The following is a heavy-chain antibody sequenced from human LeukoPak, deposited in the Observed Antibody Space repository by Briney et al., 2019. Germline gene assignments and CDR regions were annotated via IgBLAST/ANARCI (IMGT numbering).Heavy chain of an antibody. Sequence: GGSLRLSCAASGFTFSSYAMSWVRQAPGKGLEWVSAISGSGGSTYYADSVKGRFTISRDNSKNTLYLQMNSLRAEDTAVYYCAKDRGIAAADYYYYYGMDVWGQGTTVTVSS. V-gene: IGHV3-23*01. CDR2: ISGSGGST. J-gene: IGHJ6*02. CDR1: GFTFSSYA. CDR3: AKDRGIAAADYYYYYGMDV. D-gene: IGHD6-13*01.